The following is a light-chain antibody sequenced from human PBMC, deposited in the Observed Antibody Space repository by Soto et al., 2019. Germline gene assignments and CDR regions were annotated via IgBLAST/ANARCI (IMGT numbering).Light chain of an antibody. CDR3: SSYTSSSTRV. J-gene: IGLJ1*01. CDR1: SHELVCFYY. Sequence: QSDVGNAPNPSWSPGKPYSISRNGISHELVCFYYFSWYQQHPGKAPKLMIYDVSNRPSGLSNRFSGYKSGNTASLTISGLQAEDEADYYCSSYTSSSTRVFGTGTKVTGL. V-gene: IGLV2-14*01. CDR2: DVS.